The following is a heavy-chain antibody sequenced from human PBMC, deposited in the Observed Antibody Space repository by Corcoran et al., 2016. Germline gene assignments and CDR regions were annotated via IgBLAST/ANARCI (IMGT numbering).Heavy chain of an antibody. CDR3: ARVYCSGGSCYLDY. J-gene: IGHJ4*02. V-gene: IGHV3-33*01. Sequence: VQLVESGGGLVKPGGSLRLSCAASGFTFSSYGMHWVRQAPGKGLEWVAVIWYDGSNKYYADSVKGRFTISRDNSKNTLYLQMNSLRAEDTAVYYCARVYCSGGSCYLDYWGQGTLVTVSS. CDR1: GFTFSSYG. D-gene: IGHD2-15*01. CDR2: IWYDGSNK.